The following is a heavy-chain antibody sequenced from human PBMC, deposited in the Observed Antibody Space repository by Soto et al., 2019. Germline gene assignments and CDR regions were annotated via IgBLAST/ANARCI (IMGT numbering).Heavy chain of an antibody. CDR1: GFTFSSYA. J-gene: IGHJ4*02. CDR3: AKAACRYDYIWGSYAEYFDC. Sequence: EVQLLESGGGLVQPGGSLSLSCAASGFTFSSYAMSWVRQAPGKGLEWVSGISGSGGSTYYADSVKGRFTISRDNSKNTLYLQVNSMRAEDTAVYYCAKAACRYDYIWGSYAEYFDCWGQGTLVTVSS. D-gene: IGHD3-16*01. V-gene: IGHV3-23*01. CDR2: ISGSGGST.